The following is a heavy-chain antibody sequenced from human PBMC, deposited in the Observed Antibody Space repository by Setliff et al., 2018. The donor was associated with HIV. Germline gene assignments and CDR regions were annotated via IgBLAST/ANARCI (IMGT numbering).Heavy chain of an antibody. CDR1: GGSINSNNW. J-gene: IGHJ4*02. CDR3: ARDGGGMMVRGVLYY. V-gene: IGHV4-4*02. D-gene: IGHD3-10*01. CDR2: IYHFGST. Sequence: SETLSLTCAVSGGSINSNNWWSWVRQPPGKGLEWIGEIYHFGSTNYNPSLKSRVTISVDKSKNQFSLKLSSVTAADTAVYYCARDGGGMMVRGVLYYWGQGTLVTVSS.